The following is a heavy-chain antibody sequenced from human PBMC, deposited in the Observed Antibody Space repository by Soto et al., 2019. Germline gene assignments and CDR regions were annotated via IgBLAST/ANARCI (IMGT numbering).Heavy chain of an antibody. CDR3: AREDSIIIPAVSDF. J-gene: IGHJ4*02. V-gene: IGHV3-21*04. CDR1: GFTFNNYG. D-gene: IGHD2-2*01. Sequence: GGSLRLSCVVSGFTFNNYGINWVRQAPGKGLEWVSTVSKSDYTYYSDSVKGRFTISRDNAKNTVSLQMNTLGAEDTAVYYCAREDSIIIPAVSDFWGQGTLVTVSS. CDR2: VSKSDYT.